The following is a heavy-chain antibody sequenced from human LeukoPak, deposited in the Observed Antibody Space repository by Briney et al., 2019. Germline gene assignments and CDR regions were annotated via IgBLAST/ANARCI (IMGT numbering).Heavy chain of an antibody. CDR2: IGSSSSYI. CDR1: GFTFSSYS. J-gene: IGHJ4*02. V-gene: IGHV3-21*01. D-gene: IGHD2-2*01. Sequence: GGSLRLSCAASGFTFSSYSMNWVRQAPGKGLEWVSSIGSSSSYIYYADSVKGRFTISRDNAKNSLYLQMNSLRAEDTAVYYCARGLVVVPAAMAYWGQGTLVTVSS. CDR3: ARGLVVVPAAMAY.